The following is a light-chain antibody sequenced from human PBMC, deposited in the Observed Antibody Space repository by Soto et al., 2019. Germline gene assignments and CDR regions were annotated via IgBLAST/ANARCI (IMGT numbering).Light chain of an antibody. Sequence: ETVLTQSPVTLSLSPGERATLSCRASQSVGSYLAWYQQKPGQAPRLLIHGATTRATGIPARFSGSGSGTDFTLTISSLEPEDFAVYYCQQRSNWPLTFGGGTKVDIK. J-gene: IGKJ4*01. CDR1: QSVGSY. V-gene: IGKV3-11*01. CDR3: QQRSNWPLT. CDR2: GAT.